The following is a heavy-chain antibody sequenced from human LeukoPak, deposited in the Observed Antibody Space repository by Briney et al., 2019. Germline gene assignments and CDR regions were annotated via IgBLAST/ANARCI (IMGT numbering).Heavy chain of an antibody. Sequence: GESLKISCQGSGYSFTSYWIGWVRQMPGKGLEWMGIIYPGDSDTRYSPSFQGQVTISADKSISTAYLQWSSLKASDTAMYYCARHRTEWELLDSFDYWGQGTLVTVSS. D-gene: IGHD1-26*01. CDR1: GYSFTSYW. CDR2: IYPGDSDT. CDR3: ARHRTEWELLDSFDY. J-gene: IGHJ4*02. V-gene: IGHV5-51*01.